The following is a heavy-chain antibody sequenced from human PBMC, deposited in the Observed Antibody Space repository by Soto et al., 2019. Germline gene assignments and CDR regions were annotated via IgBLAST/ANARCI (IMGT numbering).Heavy chain of an antibody. Sequence: QVQLVESGGGVVQPGRSLSLSCAASGFSFSDYPMHWVRQAPGKGLEWVASISSTGMKVYYGDSVKGRLTISRDTSKNTLYLQMSSLRAEDTAVYYCARESWYSDSSGNYYSNYFDSWGQGTLVTVSS. CDR1: GFSFSDYP. V-gene: IGHV3-30*04. CDR2: ISSTGMKV. D-gene: IGHD3-22*01. J-gene: IGHJ4*02. CDR3: ARESWYSDSSGNYYSNYFDS.